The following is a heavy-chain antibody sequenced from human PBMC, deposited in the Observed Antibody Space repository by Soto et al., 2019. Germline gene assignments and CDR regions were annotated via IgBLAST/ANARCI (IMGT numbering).Heavy chain of an antibody. CDR3: ARLIGNSWLDS. J-gene: IGHJ5*01. CDR1: GGSISSSSYY. Sequence: SETLSLTCTVSGGSISSSSYYWGWIRQPPGKGLEWIGSIDYSWNTYYNPSLKSRVTISVDTSKNQFSLKLSSVTAADTAVYYCARLIGNSWLDSWGQGILVTVS. CDR2: IDYSWNT. D-gene: IGHD1-26*01. V-gene: IGHV4-39*01.